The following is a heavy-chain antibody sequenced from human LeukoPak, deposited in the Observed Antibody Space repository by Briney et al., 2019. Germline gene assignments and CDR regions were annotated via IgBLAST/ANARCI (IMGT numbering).Heavy chain of an antibody. J-gene: IGHJ4*02. CDR3: AKTKGYCSSTSCYTQFVDY. V-gene: IGHV3-23*01. CDR2: ISGSGGST. CDR1: GFTFSSYA. D-gene: IGHD2-2*02. Sequence: GGSLRLSCAASGFTFSSYAMSWVRQAPGKGLEWVSAISGSGGSTYYADSVKGRFTISRDNSKNTLYLQMNSLRAEDTAVYYCAKTKGYCSSTSCYTQFVDYWGQGTLVTVSS.